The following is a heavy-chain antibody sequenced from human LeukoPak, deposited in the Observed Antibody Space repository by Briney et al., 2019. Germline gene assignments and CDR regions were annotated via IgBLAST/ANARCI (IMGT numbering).Heavy chain of an antibody. V-gene: IGHV3-21*01. J-gene: IGHJ4*02. Sequence: GGSLRLSCAASGFTFSSYSMNWVRQAPGKGLEWVSSISSSSSYIYYADSVKGRFTISRDNAKNSLYLQMNSLRAEDTAVYYCAREGVFRHYYGSGSYRYFDYWGQGTLVTVSS. D-gene: IGHD3-10*01. CDR3: AREGVFRHYYGSGSYRYFDY. CDR2: ISSSSSYI. CDR1: GFTFSSYS.